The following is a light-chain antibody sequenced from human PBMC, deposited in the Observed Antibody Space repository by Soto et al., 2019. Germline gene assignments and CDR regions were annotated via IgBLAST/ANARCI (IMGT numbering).Light chain of an antibody. CDR2: DVS. Sequence: QSVLTQPASVSGSPGQSITISCTGTSSDVGGYNYVSWYQQHPGKAPKLMIYDVSNRTSGVSNRFSGSKSSNTASLTISGLQAADEADYYCSSYTRSSTRGVFGGGTKLTVL. V-gene: IGLV2-14*01. CDR3: SSYTRSSTRGV. J-gene: IGLJ3*02. CDR1: SSDVGGYNY.